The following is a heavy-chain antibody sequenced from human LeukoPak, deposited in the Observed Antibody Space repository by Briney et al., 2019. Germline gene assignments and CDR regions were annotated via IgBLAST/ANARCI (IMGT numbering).Heavy chain of an antibody. D-gene: IGHD2-8*02. CDR3: ARNPNFWSLDY. Sequence: SETLSLTCSVSGGSMGNFYWSWIRQPPGKGLEWIGYISYSGSTSSNPSLKSRVTMSLDTSKNHFSLNLISVTAADTAVYYCARNPNFWSLDYWGQGVLVIVST. CDR1: GGSMGNFY. J-gene: IGHJ4*02. CDR2: ISYSGST. V-gene: IGHV4-59*01.